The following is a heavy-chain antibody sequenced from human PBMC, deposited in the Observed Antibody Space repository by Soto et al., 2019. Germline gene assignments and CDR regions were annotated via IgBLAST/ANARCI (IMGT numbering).Heavy chain of an antibody. J-gene: IGHJ5*02. Sequence: SETLSLTCSVSGDCISSSSCLWGWIRQPPGKGLEWIGSIYYSVTTYYNPSLKSRVIISVDTSKNQFSLKVNYVTAAETAVYYCARMRYSRPWWFEHCGQATLV. CDR2: IYYSVTT. D-gene: IGHD4-4*01. CDR1: GDCISSSSCL. CDR3: ARMRYSRPWWFEH. V-gene: IGHV4-39*01.